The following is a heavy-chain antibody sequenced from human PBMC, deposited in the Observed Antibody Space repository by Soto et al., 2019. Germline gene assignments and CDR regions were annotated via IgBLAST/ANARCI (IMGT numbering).Heavy chain of an antibody. CDR3: ARDGPDIVVVPAGDYYYMDV. CDR2: IWYDGSNK. D-gene: IGHD2-2*01. Sequence: GGSLRLSCAASGFTFSSYGMHWVRQAPGKGLEWVAVIWYDGSNKYYADSVKGRFTISRDNSKNTLYLQMNSLRAEDTAVYYCARDGPDIVVVPAGDYYYMDVWGKGTTVTVSS. CDR1: GFTFSSYG. J-gene: IGHJ6*03. V-gene: IGHV3-33*01.